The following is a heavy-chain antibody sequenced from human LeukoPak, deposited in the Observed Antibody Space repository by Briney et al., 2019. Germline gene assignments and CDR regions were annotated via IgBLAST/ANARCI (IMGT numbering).Heavy chain of an antibody. Sequence: SQTLSLTRAISGDSVSSNSAAWTWIRQSPSRGLEWLGRTYYRSKWYYDYAVSVKSRITINPDTAKNQFSLQLNSVTPEDTAVYYCARMTTVVTRAYDYWGQGTLVTVSS. D-gene: IGHD4-23*01. V-gene: IGHV6-1*01. CDR1: GDSVSSNSAA. J-gene: IGHJ4*02. CDR3: ARMTTVVTRAYDY. CDR2: TYYRSKWYY.